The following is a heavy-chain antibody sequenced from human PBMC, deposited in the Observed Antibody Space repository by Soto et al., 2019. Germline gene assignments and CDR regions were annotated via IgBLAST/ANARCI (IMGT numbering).Heavy chain of an antibody. CDR2: ISYDGSNK. CDR3: AREGGSPIQLWLVFDY. J-gene: IGHJ4*02. Sequence: QVQLVESGGGVVQPGRSLRLSCAASGFTFSSYAMHWVRQAPGKGLEWVAVISYDGSNKYYADSVKGRFTISRDNSKNTLYLQMNSLRAEDTAVYYCAREGGSPIQLWLVFDYWGQGTLVTVFS. V-gene: IGHV3-30-3*01. D-gene: IGHD5-18*01. CDR1: GFTFSSYA.